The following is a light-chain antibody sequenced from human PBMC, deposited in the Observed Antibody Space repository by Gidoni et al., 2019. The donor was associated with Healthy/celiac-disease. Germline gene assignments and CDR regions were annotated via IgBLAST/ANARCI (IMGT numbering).Light chain of an antibody. J-gene: IGKJ1*01. CDR1: QSISSW. Sequence: DIQMTQSPSTLSASVGDRVTITCRASQSISSWLAWYQQKPGKAPKLLIYKASSLESGVPSRFSGSGSGTDFTLTISSLQPDDFATYYCQKYNSLPWTFGQGTKVEIK. CDR3: QKYNSLPWT. V-gene: IGKV1-5*03. CDR2: KAS.